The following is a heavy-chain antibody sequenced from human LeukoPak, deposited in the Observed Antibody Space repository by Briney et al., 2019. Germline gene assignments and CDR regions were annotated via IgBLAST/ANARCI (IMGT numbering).Heavy chain of an antibody. D-gene: IGHD6-19*01. CDR1: GYSISSGYY. CDR3: ARRGIAVAGIDY. V-gene: IGHV4-38-2*01. Sequence: PSETLSLTCAVSGYSISSGYYWGWIRQPPGKGLEWIGSIYYSGSTYYNPSLKSRVTISVDTSKNQFSLKLSSVTAADTAVYYCARRGIAVAGIDYWGQGTLVTVSS. J-gene: IGHJ4*02. CDR2: IYYSGST.